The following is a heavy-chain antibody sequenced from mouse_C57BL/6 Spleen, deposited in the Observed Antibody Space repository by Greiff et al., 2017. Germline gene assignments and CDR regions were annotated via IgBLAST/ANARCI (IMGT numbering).Heavy chain of an antibody. CDR1: GYTFTSYW. V-gene: IGHV1-55*01. J-gene: IGHJ3*01. D-gene: IGHD2-3*01. Sequence: QVQLQQPGAELVKPGASVKMSCKASGYTFTSYWITWVKQRPGQGLEWIGDIYPGSGSTNYNAKFKSKATLTVDTSSSTAYMQLSSLTSEDSAVYYCARWGLLREDWFAYWGQGTLVTVSA. CDR2: IYPGSGST. CDR3: ARWGLLREDWFAY.